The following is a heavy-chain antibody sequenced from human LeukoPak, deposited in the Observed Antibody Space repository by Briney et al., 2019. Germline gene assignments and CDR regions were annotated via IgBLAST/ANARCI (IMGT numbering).Heavy chain of an antibody. CDR1: GYSISSGYY. D-gene: IGHD6-19*01. J-gene: IGHJ5*02. CDR2: IYHSGST. V-gene: IGHV4-38-2*02. Sequence: SETLSLTCTVSGYSISSGYYWGWIRQPPGKGLEWIGSIYHSGSTNYNPSLKSRVTISVDTSKNQFSLKLSSVTAADTAVYYCARGGEQWLPIYNWFDPWGQGTLVTVSS. CDR3: ARGGEQWLPIYNWFDP.